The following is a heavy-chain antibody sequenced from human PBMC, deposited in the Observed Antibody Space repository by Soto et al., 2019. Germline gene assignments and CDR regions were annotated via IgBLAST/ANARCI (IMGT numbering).Heavy chain of an antibody. J-gene: IGHJ4*02. CDR1: GFTFSSYG. V-gene: IGHV3-30*18. CDR3: AKDPGLLWFGESSFDY. CDR2: ISYDGSNK. Sequence: GGSLRLSCAASGFTFSSYGMHWVRQAPGKGLEWVAVISYDGSNKYYADSVKGRFTISRDNSKNTLYLQMNSLRAEDTAVYYCAKDPGLLWFGESSFDYWGQGTLVTVSS. D-gene: IGHD3-10*01.